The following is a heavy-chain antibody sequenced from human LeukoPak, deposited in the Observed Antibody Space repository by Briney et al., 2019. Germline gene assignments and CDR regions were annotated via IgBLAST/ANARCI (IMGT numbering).Heavy chain of an antibody. V-gene: IGHV3-23*01. CDR2: ISGSGGST. CDR3: AKAGYINYYAYYHMDV. D-gene: IGHD3-9*01. Sequence: GGSLRLSCAASGFTFSSYAMGWVRQAPGKGLEWVSAISGSGGSTYYADSVKGRFTISRDNSKNTLYLQMNSLRAEDTAVYYCAKAGYINYYAYYHMDVWGKGTTVTVSS. J-gene: IGHJ6*03. CDR1: GFTFSSYA.